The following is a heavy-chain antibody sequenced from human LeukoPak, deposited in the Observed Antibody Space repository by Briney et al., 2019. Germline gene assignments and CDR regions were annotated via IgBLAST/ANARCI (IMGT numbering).Heavy chain of an antibody. CDR3: ARENYYESGYYMKVHGIDV. CDR2: ISIRSTYI. CDR1: GFSFDRYT. Sequence: GGSLKLSCAASGFSFDRYTMNWVRQAPGKGLEWVSSISIRSTYIHYVDSVKGRFIISRDNARNSLYLQMNSLRGEDTAIYYCARENYYESGYYMKVHGIDVWGQGTTVTVSS. D-gene: IGHD3-22*01. J-gene: IGHJ6*02. V-gene: IGHV3-21*01.